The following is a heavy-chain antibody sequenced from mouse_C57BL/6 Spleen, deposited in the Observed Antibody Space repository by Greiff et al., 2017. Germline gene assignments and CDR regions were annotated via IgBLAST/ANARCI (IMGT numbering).Heavy chain of an antibody. CDR2: INPNYGTT. D-gene: IGHD2-3*01. CDR3: AGPIYDGHLSFALGY. V-gene: IGHV1-39*01. Sequence: VQLQQSGPELVKPGASVKISCKASGYSFTDYNMTWVKQSNGKSLEWIGVINPNYGTTSYNQKFKGKATLTVDQSSSTAYMQLNSLTSEDSAVSYCAGPIYDGHLSFALGYWGQGTSVTVSS. J-gene: IGHJ4*01. CDR1: GYSFTDYN.